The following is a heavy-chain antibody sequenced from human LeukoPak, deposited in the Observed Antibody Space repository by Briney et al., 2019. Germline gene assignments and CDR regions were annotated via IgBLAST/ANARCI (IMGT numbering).Heavy chain of an antibody. CDR3: ARGPYSSSWYQNY. CDR2: INPKSDHT. D-gene: IGHD6-13*01. J-gene: IGHJ4*02. V-gene: IGHV1-2*02. CDR1: GYTFTDYH. Sequence: ASVKVSCKTSGYTFTDYHLHWVRQAPGKGLEWIGWINPKSDHTNYAEKFQGRITMTRDTSISTVYMELNRLTSDDTAVYYCARGPYSSSWYQNYWGQGTLVTVSS.